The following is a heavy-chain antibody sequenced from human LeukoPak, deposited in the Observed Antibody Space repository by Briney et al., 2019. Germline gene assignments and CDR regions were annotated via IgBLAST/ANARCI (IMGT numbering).Heavy chain of an antibody. CDR2: ISYDGSNK. J-gene: IGHJ4*02. CDR3: AKSDDNWNDVHYFDY. CDR1: GFTFSSYG. Sequence: GRSLRLSCAASGFTFSSYGMHWVRQAPGKGLEWVAVISYDGSNKYYADSVKGRFTISRDNSKNTLYLQMDSLRAEDTAVYYCAKSDDNWNDVHYFDYWGQGTLVTVSS. V-gene: IGHV3-30*18. D-gene: IGHD1-20*01.